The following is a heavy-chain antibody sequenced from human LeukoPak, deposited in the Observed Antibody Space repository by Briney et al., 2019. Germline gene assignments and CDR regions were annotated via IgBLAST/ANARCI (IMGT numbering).Heavy chain of an antibody. CDR2: ISGSGGSA. CDR3: AKGDYYYDSSGYPTNFDY. J-gene: IGHJ4*02. CDR1: GFTFSSYA. V-gene: IGHV3-23*01. D-gene: IGHD3-22*01. Sequence: PGGSLRLSCAASGFTFSSYAMSWVRQAPGKGLEWVSAISGSGGSAYYADSVKGRFTISRDNSKNTLYLQMNSLRAEDTAVYYCAKGDYYYDSSGYPTNFDYWGQGTLVTVSS.